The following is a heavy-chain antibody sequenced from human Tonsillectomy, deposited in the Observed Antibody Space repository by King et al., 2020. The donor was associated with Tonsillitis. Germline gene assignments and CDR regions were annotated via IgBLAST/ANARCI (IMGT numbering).Heavy chain of an antibody. J-gene: IGHJ4*02. V-gene: IGHV3-30*02. CDR3: AKDATSYYDSSGHYYGVDY. CDR1: GISFSSYD. Sequence: VQLVESGGGVVQPGGSLRVSCAASGISFSSYDMHWVRQAPGKGLEWVAFIRYDGSNEYYADSVKGRFTISRDNSKNTLFLRMNSLRAEDTAVYYCAKDATSYYDSSGHYYGVDYWGQGTLVTVSS. CDR2: IRYDGSNE. D-gene: IGHD3-22*01.